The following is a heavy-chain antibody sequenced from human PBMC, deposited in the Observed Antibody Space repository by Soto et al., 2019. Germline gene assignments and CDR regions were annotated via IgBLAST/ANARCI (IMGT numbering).Heavy chain of an antibody. J-gene: IGHJ1*01. CDR1: GDSLIGIYH. D-gene: IGHD3-3*01. Sequence: SETLSLTCAVSGDSLIGIYHWAWIRQSPGRGREWIASIYHTGTTYYTPSLESRLTISVDTSKNQFSLRLTAVTAADSAVYFCARTDTVGYYQHFGQGNLVTVSS. CDR3: ARTDTVGYYQH. CDR2: IYHTGTT. V-gene: IGHV4-38-2*01.